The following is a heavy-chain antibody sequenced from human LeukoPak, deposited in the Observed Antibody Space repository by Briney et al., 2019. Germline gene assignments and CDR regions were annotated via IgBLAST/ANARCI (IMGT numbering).Heavy chain of an antibody. CDR1: GGTFSCYA. D-gene: IGHD3-22*01. Sequence: ASVKVSCKASGGTFSCYAISRVRQAPGQGLVWMGRIIPILGIANYAQKFQGRVTITSDKSTSTAYMELSSLRSEDTAVYYCARDSGNDSSDYWGQGTLVTVSS. CDR3: ARDSGNDSSDY. CDR2: IIPILGIA. V-gene: IGHV1-69*04. J-gene: IGHJ4*02.